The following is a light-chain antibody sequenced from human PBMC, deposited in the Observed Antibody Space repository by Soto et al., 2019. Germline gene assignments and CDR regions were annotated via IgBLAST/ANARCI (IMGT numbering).Light chain of an antibody. Sequence: EIVLTQSPGTLSLSPGERATLSCRASQSVADNYLAWYQQKPGQAPRLLIYSASRRATGIPDTFTGSGSGTDFTLTITRLEPEDSALYYCQQYGHSPRTFGQGTKVEVK. J-gene: IGKJ1*01. CDR3: QQYGHSPRT. CDR2: SAS. V-gene: IGKV3-20*01. CDR1: QSVADNY.